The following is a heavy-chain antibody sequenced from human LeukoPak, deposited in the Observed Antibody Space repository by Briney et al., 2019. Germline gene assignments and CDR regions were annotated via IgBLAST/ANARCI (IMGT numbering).Heavy chain of an antibody. Sequence: GGSLRLSCAASGFIFSTYWLSWVRQAPGKGLEWVANINQDGSEIYYVESVQGRFTISRDNVDNSLYLQMNRLGAEDTAVYYCARRGTGSSWAHFDYWGQGTLVTVSS. D-gene: IGHD6-13*01. J-gene: IGHJ4*02. V-gene: IGHV3-7*05. CDR3: ARRGTGSSWAHFDY. CDR2: INQDGSEI. CDR1: GFIFSTYW.